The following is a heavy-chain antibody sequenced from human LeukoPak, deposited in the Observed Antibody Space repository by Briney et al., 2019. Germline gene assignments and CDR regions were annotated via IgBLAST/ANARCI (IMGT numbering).Heavy chain of an antibody. D-gene: IGHD3-3*01. CDR3: ARDHGDDAFDI. Sequence: ASVKVSCKSSGYTFTGYYMHWVRQAPGQGLEWMGWISSNRGGTNYAQKFQGRVTMTRDTSISTAYMELRSVRSDDTAVYYCARDHGDDAFDIWGPGTMVTVSS. CDR2: ISSNRGGT. J-gene: IGHJ3*02. V-gene: IGHV1-2*02. CDR1: GYTFTGYY.